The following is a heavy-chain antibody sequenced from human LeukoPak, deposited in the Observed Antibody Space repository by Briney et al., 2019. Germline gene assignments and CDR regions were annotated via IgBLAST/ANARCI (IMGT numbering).Heavy chain of an antibody. D-gene: IGHD5-18*01. Sequence: GGSLRLSCAASGFTFNNYAMTWVRQAPGKGLEWVSVINGGGSSYYANSVEGRFTVSRDNSKHTLYLQMNSLRDEDTAVYYCAKGQGYNYGDSIDYWGQGTLVTVSS. CDR3: AKGQGYNYGDSIDY. V-gene: IGHV3-23*01. J-gene: IGHJ4*02. CDR1: GFTFNNYA. CDR2: INGGGSS.